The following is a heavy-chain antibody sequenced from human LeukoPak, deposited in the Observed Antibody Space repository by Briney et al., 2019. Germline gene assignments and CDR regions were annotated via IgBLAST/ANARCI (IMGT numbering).Heavy chain of an antibody. Sequence: GGSLRLSCAASGFTFSSYWMSWVRQAPGKGLEWVANIKQDGSEKYYVDSVKGRFTISRDNAKNSLYLQMNSLRAEDTAVYYCAKDREDYYGSGSYRWFDPWGQGTLVTVSS. D-gene: IGHD3-10*01. CDR3: AKDREDYYGSGSYRWFDP. V-gene: IGHV3-7*03. CDR1: GFTFSSYW. J-gene: IGHJ5*02. CDR2: IKQDGSEK.